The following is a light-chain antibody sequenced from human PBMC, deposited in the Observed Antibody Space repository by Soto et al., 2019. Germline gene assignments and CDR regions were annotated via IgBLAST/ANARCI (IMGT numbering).Light chain of an antibody. J-gene: IGKJ1*01. CDR2: DDS. CDR3: QQYQSYSRT. CDR1: QSISSW. Sequence: DIQMTQSPSTLSASVGDRVTITCRASQSISSWVAWCQPKPGKEPKLRSDDDSSLESGVPSRGSVKGSGTEFTLTISSLKPDDFATYYCQQYQSYSRTFGQGTKV. V-gene: IGKV1-5*01.